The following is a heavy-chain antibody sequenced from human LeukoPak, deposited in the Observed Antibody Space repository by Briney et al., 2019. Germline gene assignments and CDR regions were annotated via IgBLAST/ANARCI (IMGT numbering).Heavy chain of an antibody. J-gene: IGHJ5*02. CDR2: IRKKANSYST. Sequence: GGSLRLSCAASGFIFSDHYMDWVRQAPGKGREWVARIRKKANSYSTEYAASVKGRFTISRDDSTNSVFLQMNSLRTEDTAVYFCARAPSAGSWFDPWGQGTLVTVSS. CDR1: GFIFSDHY. CDR3: ARAPSAGSWFDP. D-gene: IGHD3-10*01. V-gene: IGHV3-72*01.